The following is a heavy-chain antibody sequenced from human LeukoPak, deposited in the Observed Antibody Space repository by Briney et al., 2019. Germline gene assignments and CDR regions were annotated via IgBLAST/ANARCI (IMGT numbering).Heavy chain of an antibody. CDR1: GFTFDDYG. V-gene: IGHV3-20*01. Sequence: GGSLRLSCAASGFTFDDYGMSWVRQAPGKGLEWVSGINWNGGSTGYADSVKGRFTISRDNAKNSLYLQMNSLRAEDTALYHCARGPDCSSTSCNHGAFDIWGQGTMVTVSS. CDR3: ARGPDCSSTSCNHGAFDI. D-gene: IGHD2-2*01. J-gene: IGHJ3*02. CDR2: INWNGGST.